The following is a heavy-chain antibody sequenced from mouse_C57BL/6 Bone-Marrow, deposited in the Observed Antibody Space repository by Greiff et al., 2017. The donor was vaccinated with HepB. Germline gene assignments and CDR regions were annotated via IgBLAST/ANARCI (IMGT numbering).Heavy chain of an antibody. J-gene: IGHJ1*03. V-gene: IGHV14-4*01. CDR2: IDPENGDT. Sequence: EVQLKESGAELVRPGASVKLSCTASGFNIKDDYMHWVKQRPEQGLEWIGWIDPENGDTEYASKFQGKATITADTSSNTAYLQLSSLTSEDTAVYYCTTSSSYGYFDVWGTGTTVTVSS. CDR3: TTSSSYGYFDV. CDR1: GFNIKDDY. D-gene: IGHD1-1*01.